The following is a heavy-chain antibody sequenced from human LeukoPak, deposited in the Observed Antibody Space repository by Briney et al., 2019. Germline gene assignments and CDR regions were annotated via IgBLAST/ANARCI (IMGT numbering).Heavy chain of an antibody. CDR3: ARDRSRMVRGIDALDL. J-gene: IGHJ3*01. D-gene: IGHD3-10*01. CDR2: ISSSGSTR. V-gene: IGHV3-11*01. Sequence: GGSLRLSCAASGFTFNDCYMNRIRQAPGKGLEWVSYISSSGSTRYYADSLKGRFTISRDNAGNSLYLQMDSLRADDTAVYYCARDRSRMVRGIDALDLWGQGTMVTVSS. CDR1: GFTFNDCY.